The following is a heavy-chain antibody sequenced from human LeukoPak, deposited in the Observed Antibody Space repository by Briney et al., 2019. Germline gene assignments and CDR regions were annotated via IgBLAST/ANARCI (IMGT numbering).Heavy chain of an antibody. J-gene: IGHJ4*02. CDR3: AKGFDYGDYGAFDY. D-gene: IGHD4-17*01. Sequence: GRSLRLSCAASGFTFDDYAMHWVRQAPGKGLEWVSGISWNSGSIGYADSVEGRFTISRDNAKNSLYLQMNSLRAEDLALYYCAKGFDYGDYGAFDYWGQGTLVTVSS. V-gene: IGHV3-9*03. CDR1: GFTFDDYA. CDR2: ISWNSGSI.